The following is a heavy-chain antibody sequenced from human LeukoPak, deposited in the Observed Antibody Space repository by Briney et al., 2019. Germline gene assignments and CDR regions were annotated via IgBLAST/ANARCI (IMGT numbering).Heavy chain of an antibody. CDR2: ISSSSSYI. V-gene: IGHV3-21*01. CDR3: AKDTASSWWYFDL. D-gene: IGHD5-18*01. Sequence: GGSLRLSCAASGFTFSTYSMNWVRQAPGKGLEWVSSISSSSSYIYYADSVKGRFTISRDNAKKSVYLQMSSLRAEDTAVYYCAKDTASSWWYFDLWGRGTLVTVSS. CDR1: GFTFSTYS. J-gene: IGHJ2*01.